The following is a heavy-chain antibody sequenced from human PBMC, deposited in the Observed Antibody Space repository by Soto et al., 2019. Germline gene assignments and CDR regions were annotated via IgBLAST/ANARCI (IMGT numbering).Heavy chain of an antibody. CDR2: ISTYSGDT. Sequence: ASVKVSCKASGYTFFTYDISWVRQAPGQGLEWMGWISTYSGDTKYAQKFQGRVTMTTDTSTTTAYLELRSLRSDDTAVYYCARRHGPTTSENWFDPWGQGTLVTVSS. V-gene: IGHV1-18*01. CDR1: GYTFFTYD. CDR3: ARRHGPTTSENWFDP. D-gene: IGHD5-12*01. J-gene: IGHJ5*02.